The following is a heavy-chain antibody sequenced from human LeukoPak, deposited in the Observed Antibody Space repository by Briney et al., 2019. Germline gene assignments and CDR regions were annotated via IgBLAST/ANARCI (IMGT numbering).Heavy chain of an antibody. CDR1: GGSISSSSYY. D-gene: IGHD2-15*01. CDR3: ARVVASTSIDS. V-gene: IGHV4-39*01. CDR2: IYYSGST. J-gene: IGHJ4*02. Sequence: SETLSLTCTVSGGSISSSSYYWGWIRQPPGKGLEWIGSIYYSGSTYYNPSLRSRVTLSIDTSRNQVFLKVTSVTAADTALYYCARVVASTSIDSWGQGILVTVSS.